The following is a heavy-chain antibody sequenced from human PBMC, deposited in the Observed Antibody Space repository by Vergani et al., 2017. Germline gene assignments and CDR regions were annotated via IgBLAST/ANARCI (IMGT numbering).Heavy chain of an antibody. J-gene: IGHJ4*02. CDR1: GGSISSGGYY. CDR3: ARASYYYGSGSYYPFDD. CDR2: IYYSGST. Sequence: QVQLQESGPGLVKPSQTLSLTCTVSGGSISSGGYYWSWIRQHPGKGLEWIGYIYYSGSTYYNPSLKSRVTISVDTSKNQFSLKLSSVTAADTAVYYCARASYYYGSGSYYPFDDWGQGTLVTVSS. D-gene: IGHD3-10*01. V-gene: IGHV4-31*03.